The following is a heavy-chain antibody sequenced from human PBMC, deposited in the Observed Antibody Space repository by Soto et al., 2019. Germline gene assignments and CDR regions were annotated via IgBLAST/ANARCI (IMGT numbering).Heavy chain of an antibody. Sequence: GGSMRLSCAVTGFPISSNYMNWVSQAPGKGLEWVSVMYAAGSTYYEDSVKGRFNISRDNSKNTVYLQMNSLRGEDTAVYYCARGSNSNNWKLFDYWGQGTLVTVSS. CDR3: ARGSNSNNWKLFDY. V-gene: IGHV3-66*01. CDR1: GFPISSNY. D-gene: IGHD1-1*01. CDR2: MYAAGST. J-gene: IGHJ4*02.